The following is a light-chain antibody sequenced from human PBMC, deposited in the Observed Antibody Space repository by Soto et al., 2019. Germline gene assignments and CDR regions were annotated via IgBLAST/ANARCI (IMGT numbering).Light chain of an antibody. V-gene: IGKV1-5*03. Sequence: DIQMTQSPSTLSASVGDRVTITCRASQSNSSWLAWYQQKPGKAPKLLIYKASSLESGVPSRFSGSGSGTEFTLTISSLQPDDFATYYCQQYYSFPLTFGGGTKVEIK. CDR3: QQYYSFPLT. CDR1: QSNSSW. J-gene: IGKJ4*01. CDR2: KAS.